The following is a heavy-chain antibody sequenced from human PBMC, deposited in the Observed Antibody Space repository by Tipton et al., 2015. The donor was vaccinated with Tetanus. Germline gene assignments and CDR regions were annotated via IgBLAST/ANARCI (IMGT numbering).Heavy chain of an antibody. V-gene: IGHV3-74*01. CDR2: INSDGSSI. CDR1: GFTFSSYW. CDR3: ARGTYYYDSSGYVFDY. J-gene: IGHJ4*02. Sequence: GSLRLSCAASGFTFSSYWMHWVRQAPGKGLVWVSRINSDGSSIDYADSVKGRFTISRDNAKNSLYLQMNSLRAEDTALYHCARGTYYYDSSGYVFDYWGQGTLVTVSS. D-gene: IGHD3-22*01.